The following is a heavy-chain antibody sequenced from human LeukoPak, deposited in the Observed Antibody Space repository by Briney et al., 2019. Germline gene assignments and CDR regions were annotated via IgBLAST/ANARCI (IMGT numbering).Heavy chain of an antibody. CDR3: ARASGGYYFDY. CDR2: INHSGST. V-gene: IGHV4-34*01. D-gene: IGHD3-16*01. Sequence: PSETLSLTCAVYGGSFSGYYWSWIRQPPGKGLEWIGEINHSGSTNYNPSLKSRVTISVDTSKNQFSLKLSSVTAADTAVYYCARASGGYYFDYWGQGTLVTVSS. CDR1: GGSFSGYY. J-gene: IGHJ4*02.